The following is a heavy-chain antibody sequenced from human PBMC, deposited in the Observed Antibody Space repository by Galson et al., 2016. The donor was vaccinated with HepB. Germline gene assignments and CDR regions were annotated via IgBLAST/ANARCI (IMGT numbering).Heavy chain of an antibody. D-gene: IGHD3-10*01. CDR1: GFIFDNYA. V-gene: IGHV3-23*01. Sequence: SLRLSCAASGFIFDNYAMGWVRQPPGKGLEWISAIFGGGFGENYPDSVKGRFTISRDNSKNTLYLQMDNLRAEDTAVYYCAKYQGHPVSSYYFDYWGRGALVTVSS. J-gene: IGHJ4*02. CDR3: AKYQGHPVSSYYFDY. CDR2: IFGGGFGE.